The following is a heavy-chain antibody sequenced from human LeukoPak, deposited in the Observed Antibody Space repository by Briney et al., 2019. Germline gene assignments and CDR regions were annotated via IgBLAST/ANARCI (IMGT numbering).Heavy chain of an antibody. V-gene: IGHV3-15*01. Sequence: GGSLRLSCVASGVTFSNDWMSWVRQAPGKGLEWVGRIKRTTDGGTTDYAAPVKGRFTISRDDSKNTLYLQMNSLKTEDTAVYYCAREILYDSTGYYLWGQGTLVTVSS. J-gene: IGHJ4*02. CDR1: GVTFSNDW. D-gene: IGHD3-22*01. CDR3: AREILYDSTGYYL. CDR2: IKRTTDGGTT.